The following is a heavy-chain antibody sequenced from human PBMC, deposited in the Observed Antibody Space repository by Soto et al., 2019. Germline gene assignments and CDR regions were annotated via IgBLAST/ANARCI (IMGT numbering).Heavy chain of an antibody. CDR2: IDPSGGTT. CDR3: ARVMYSSLVYFDY. Sequence: ASVKVSCKASGYTFTSYGISWLRQAPRQGLEWMGIIDPSGGTTSYAQKFQGRVNMTRDRPTSTMYMELSSLRSDDTAVYYCARVMYSSLVYFDYWGQGTLVTVSS. CDR1: GYTFTSYG. V-gene: IGHV1-46*01. D-gene: IGHD6-19*01. J-gene: IGHJ4*02.